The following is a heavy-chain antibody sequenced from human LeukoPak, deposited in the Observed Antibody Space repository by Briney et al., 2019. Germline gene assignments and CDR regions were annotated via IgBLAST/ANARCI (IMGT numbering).Heavy chain of an antibody. CDR1: GGSITGYY. CDR3: ASSGWYPGYFDY. CDR2: INYSGST. V-gene: IGHV4-59*01. Sequence: PSETLSLTCTVSGGSITGYYWSWIRQPPGKGLEWIGHINYSGSTKYNPSLNSRVTISVDTSKNQFSLKLSSVTAADTAVYYCASSGWYPGYFDYWGQGILVTVSS. J-gene: IGHJ4*02. D-gene: IGHD6-19*01.